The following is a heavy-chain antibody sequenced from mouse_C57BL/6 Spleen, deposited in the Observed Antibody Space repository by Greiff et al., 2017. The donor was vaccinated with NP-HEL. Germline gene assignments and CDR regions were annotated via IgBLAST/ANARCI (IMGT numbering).Heavy chain of an antibody. V-gene: IGHV1-50*01. CDR3: ARDYYGSRPAWFAY. J-gene: IGHJ3*01. D-gene: IGHD1-1*01. CDR2: IDPSDSYT. CDR1: GYTFTSYW. Sequence: QVQLQQPGAELVKPGASVKLSCKASGYTFTSYWMQWVKQRPGQGLEWIGEIDPSDSYTNYNQKFKGKATLAVDTSSRTAYMQLSRLTSEDTAVYYCARDYYGSRPAWFAYWGQGTLVTVSA.